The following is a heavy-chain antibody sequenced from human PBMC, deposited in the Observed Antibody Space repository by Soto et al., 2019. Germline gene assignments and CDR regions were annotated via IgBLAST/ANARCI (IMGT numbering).Heavy chain of an antibody. V-gene: IGHV1-69*02. CDR3: ASGGSSITIAFDI. D-gene: IGHD3-9*01. Sequence: SVKVSCKASGGTFSSYTISWVRQAPGQGLEWMGRIIPILGIANYAQKFQGRVTITADKSTSTAYMELSSLRSEDTAVYYCASGGSSITIAFDIWGQGTMVTVSS. CDR2: IIPILGIA. CDR1: GGTFSSYT. J-gene: IGHJ3*02.